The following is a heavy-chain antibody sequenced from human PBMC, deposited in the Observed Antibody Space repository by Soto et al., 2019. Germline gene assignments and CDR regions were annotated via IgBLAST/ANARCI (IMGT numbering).Heavy chain of an antibody. CDR3: ARSNSGSGLSLYYYYGMDV. J-gene: IGHJ6*02. V-gene: IGHV4-31*03. CDR2: IYYSGST. D-gene: IGHD1-26*01. CDR1: GGSISSGGYY. Sequence: SETLSLTCTVSGGSISSGGYYWSWIRQHPGKGLEWIGYIYYSGSTYYNPSLKSRVTISVGTSKNQFSLKLSSVTAADTAVYYCARSNSGSGLSLYYYYGMDVWGQGTTVTVSS.